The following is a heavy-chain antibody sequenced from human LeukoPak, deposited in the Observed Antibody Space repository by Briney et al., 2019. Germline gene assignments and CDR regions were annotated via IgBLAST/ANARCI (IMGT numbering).Heavy chain of an antibody. V-gene: IGHV4-59*12. J-gene: IGHJ5*02. CDR1: GVPISNYY. CDR3: VRGYSSIRCWFDP. Sequence: SEPLSPTCSVSGVPISNYYWRWIRQPPGKGLEWIGYIYYSGSTNYNPSLNSRVTISLDTSKNEFSLKQSSVTDADTPGFYCVRGYSSIRCWFDPWGKVTTVTVSS. D-gene: IGHD6-13*01. CDR2: IYYSGST.